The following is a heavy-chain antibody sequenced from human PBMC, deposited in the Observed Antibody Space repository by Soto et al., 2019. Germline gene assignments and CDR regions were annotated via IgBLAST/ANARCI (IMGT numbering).Heavy chain of an antibody. J-gene: IGHJ4*02. CDR1: GFSFSSYT. V-gene: IGHV3-23*01. CDR3: AKDGDYEYFDY. CDR2: INNNSGRK. D-gene: IGHD3-22*01. Sequence: GGSLRLSCAASGFSFSSYTMNWVRQAPGKGLEWVSSINNNSGRKYYVDSVKGRFTISRDNSKNTLFLQMNSLKAEDTAVYFCAKDGDYEYFDYWGQGTQVTVSS.